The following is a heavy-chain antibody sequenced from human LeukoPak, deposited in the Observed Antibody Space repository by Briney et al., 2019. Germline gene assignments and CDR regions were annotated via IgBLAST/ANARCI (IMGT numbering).Heavy chain of an antibody. D-gene: IGHD6-13*01. CDR1: GGSISSTNW. V-gene: IGHV4-4*02. J-gene: IGHJ6*02. Sequence: PSETLSLTCAVSGGSISSTNWWTWVRQPPEKGLEWIGEIYHSGNTNYNPSLKSRVTISIDKSKNQFSLKLTSVTAADTAVYYCARFLDSSSWFYYYGMDVWGQGTTVTVSS. CDR3: ARFLDSSSWFYYYGMDV. CDR2: IYHSGNT.